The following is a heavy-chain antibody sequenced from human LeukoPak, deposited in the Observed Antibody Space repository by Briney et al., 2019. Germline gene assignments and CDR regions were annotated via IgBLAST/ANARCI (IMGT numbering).Heavy chain of an antibody. V-gene: IGHV1-2*02. D-gene: IGHD2-15*01. CDR3: ARDGSDCSGGSCYGSWFDP. CDR1: GYTFTNYY. CDR2: INPNSGGT. J-gene: IGHJ5*02. Sequence: ASVKVSCKASGYTFTNYYMHWVRQAPGQGLEWMGWINPNSGGTNYAQKFQGRVTMTRDTSISTAYMELSRLRSDDTAVYYCARDGSDCSGGSCYGSWFDPWGQGTLVTVSS.